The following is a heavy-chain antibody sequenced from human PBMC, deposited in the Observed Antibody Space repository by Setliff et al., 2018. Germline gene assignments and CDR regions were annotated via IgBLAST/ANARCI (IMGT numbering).Heavy chain of an antibody. J-gene: IGHJ6*03. Sequence: GSLRLSCVASGFTFSNYGMHWVRQAPGKGLEWVALIWNDGSSKFYGDSVKGRFTISRDNSKNTLYLQMDSLRAEDAAVYYCARDPNSGSYWNYYYYMDVWGKGTTVTVSS. D-gene: IGHD1-26*01. V-gene: IGHV3-33*01. CDR3: ARDPNSGSYWNYYYYMDV. CDR1: GFTFSNYG. CDR2: IWNDGSSK.